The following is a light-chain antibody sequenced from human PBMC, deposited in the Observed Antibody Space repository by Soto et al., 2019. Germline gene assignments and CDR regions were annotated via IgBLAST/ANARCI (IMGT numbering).Light chain of an antibody. V-gene: IGKV1-5*03. J-gene: IGKJ1*01. CDR1: QSISSW. CDR3: QQYNSYPWT. Sequence: DIQMTQSPYTLSAFVGDRVTITCRASQSISSWLAWYQQKPGKAPKLLIYKASNLEIGVPSRFSGSGSGTEFTLTISSLQPDDFATYYCQQYNSYPWTFGQGTKVEIK. CDR2: KAS.